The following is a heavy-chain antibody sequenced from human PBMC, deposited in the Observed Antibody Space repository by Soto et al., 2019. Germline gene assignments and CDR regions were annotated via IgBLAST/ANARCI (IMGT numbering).Heavy chain of an antibody. Sequence: EVQLVESGGGLVQPGRSLRLSCAASGFTFDDYAMHWVRQAPGKGLEWVSGISWNSGSIGYADSVKGRFTISRDNAKNSLYLQMISLRAEDTALYYCAKYCSGGSCYSWDAFDIWGQGTMVTVSS. J-gene: IGHJ3*02. CDR3: AKYCSGGSCYSWDAFDI. D-gene: IGHD2-15*01. CDR1: GFTFDDYA. CDR2: ISWNSGSI. V-gene: IGHV3-9*01.